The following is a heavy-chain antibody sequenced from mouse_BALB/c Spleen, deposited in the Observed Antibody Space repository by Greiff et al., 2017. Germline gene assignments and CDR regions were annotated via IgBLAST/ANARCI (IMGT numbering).Heavy chain of an antibody. Sequence: VKLMESGPGLVAPSQSLSITCTVSGFSLTGYGVNWVRQPPGKGLEWLGMVWGDGSTDYNSALNYRLSISKDNSKSQVFLKMNSLQTDDTARYYCARGGNYIYAMDYWGQGTSVTGSS. CDR1: GFSLTGYG. J-gene: IGHJ4*01. CDR2: VWGDGST. V-gene: IGHV2-6-7*01. CDR3: ARGGNYIYAMDY. D-gene: IGHD2-1*01.